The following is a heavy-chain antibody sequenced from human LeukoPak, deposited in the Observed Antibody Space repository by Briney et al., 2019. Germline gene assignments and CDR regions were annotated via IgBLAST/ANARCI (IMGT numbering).Heavy chain of an antibody. CDR3: ARVEAATTNPRFDY. D-gene: IGHD5-24*01. CDR1: GGSISSSSYY. V-gene: IGHV4-39*07. Sequence: PSETLSLTCTVSGGSISSSSYYWGWIRQPPGKGLEWIGSIYYSGSTYYNPSLKSRVTISVDTSKNQFSLELSSVTAADTAVYYCARVEAATTNPRFDYWGQGTLVTVSS. J-gene: IGHJ4*02. CDR2: IYYSGST.